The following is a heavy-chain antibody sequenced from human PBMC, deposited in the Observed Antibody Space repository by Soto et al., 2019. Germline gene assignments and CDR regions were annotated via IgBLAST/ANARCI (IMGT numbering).Heavy chain of an antibody. CDR1: GFTFSTYG. Sequence: PGGSLRLSCAASGFTFSTYGMHWVRQAPGKGLEWVAVMWYDGAHEKYADSVKGRFTISRDNSKSALYLQMNSLRAEDTGVYYCARTDCSSSSCPSDLVGATTMDYWGQGTPVTL. D-gene: IGHD2-2*01. J-gene: IGHJ4*02. V-gene: IGHV3-33*01. CDR2: MWYDGAHE. CDR3: ARTDCSSSSCPSDLVGATTMDY.